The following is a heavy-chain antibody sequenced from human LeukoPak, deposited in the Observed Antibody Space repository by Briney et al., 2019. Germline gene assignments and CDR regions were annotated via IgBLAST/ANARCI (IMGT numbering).Heavy chain of an antibody. V-gene: IGHV5-51*01. CDR3: ARHRKTLIPAAGNTYYAYYMDV. J-gene: IGHJ6*03. D-gene: IGHD6-13*01. CDR1: GYSFTTYW. CDR2: IYPGDSDI. Sequence: GESLKISCKGSGYSFTTYWIAWVRQMPGKGLEWMRIIYPGDSDIIYSPSFQGQVTISADKSISTAYLQWSGLKASDTAMYYCARHRKTLIPAAGNTYYAYYMDVWGKGTTVTVSS.